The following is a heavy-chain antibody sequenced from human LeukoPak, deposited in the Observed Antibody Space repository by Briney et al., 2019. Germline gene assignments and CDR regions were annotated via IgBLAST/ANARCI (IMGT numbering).Heavy chain of an antibody. CDR1: GGSINSISYY. J-gene: IGHJ4*02. Sequence: SETLSLTCTVSGGSINSISYYWGWTRQPPGTGLEWIGSIYYTGSTNYNPSLKTRVTISVDTSKNQFSLKLTSVTAADTAVYFCARTRRGLLPRTYWGQGTLVTVSS. CDR3: ARTRRGLLPRTY. V-gene: IGHV4-39*01. CDR2: IYYTGST. D-gene: IGHD3-22*01.